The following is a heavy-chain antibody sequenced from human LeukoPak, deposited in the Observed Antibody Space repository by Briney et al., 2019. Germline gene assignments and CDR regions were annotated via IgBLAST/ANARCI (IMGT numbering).Heavy chain of an antibody. J-gene: IGHJ6*04. CDR1: GGTFSSYA. V-gene: IGHV1-69*01. Sequence: SVKVSCKASGGTFSSYAISWVRQAPGQGLEWMGGIIPIFGTANYAQKFQGRVTITADESTSTAYMELSSLRSEDTAVYYCARREEQWPRNYYYGMDVWGKGTTVTVSS. CDR3: ARREEQWPRNYYYGMDV. D-gene: IGHD6-19*01. CDR2: IIPIFGTA.